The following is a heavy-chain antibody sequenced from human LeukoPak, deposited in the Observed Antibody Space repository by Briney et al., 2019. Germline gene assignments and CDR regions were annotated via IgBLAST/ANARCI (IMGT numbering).Heavy chain of an antibody. J-gene: IGHJ4*02. CDR3: ARAFAVAGPPHLDY. CDR1: GGSISSYY. D-gene: IGHD6-19*01. V-gene: IGHV4-59*01. CDR2: IYYSGST. Sequence: SETLSLTCTVSGGSISSYYWSWIRQPPGKGLEWIGYIYYSGSTNYNPSLKSRVTIPVDTSKNQFSLKLSSVTAADTAVYYCARAFAVAGPPHLDYWGQGTLVTVSS.